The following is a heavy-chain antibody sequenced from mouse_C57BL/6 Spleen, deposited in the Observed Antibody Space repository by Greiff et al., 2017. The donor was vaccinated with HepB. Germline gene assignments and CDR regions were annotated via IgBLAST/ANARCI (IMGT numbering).Heavy chain of an antibody. J-gene: IGHJ4*01. V-gene: IGHV1-59*01. CDR2: IDPSDSYT. CDR3: ARWAAPLDY. CDR1: GYTFTSYW. Sequence: QVQLQQPGAELVRPGTSVKLSCKASGYTFTSYWMHWVKQRPGQGLEWIGVIDPSDSYTNYNQKFKGKATLTVDTFSSTAYMQLSSLTSEDSAVYYCARWAAPLDYWGQGTSVTVSS.